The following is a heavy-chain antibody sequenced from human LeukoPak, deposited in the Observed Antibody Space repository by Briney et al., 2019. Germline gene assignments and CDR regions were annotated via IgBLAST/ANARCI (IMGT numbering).Heavy chain of an antibody. D-gene: IGHD2-2*01. V-gene: IGHV3-23*01. CDR2: ISGGGGST. CDR1: EFTFSSYW. CDR3: AKVGYCSSASCYQTFDY. J-gene: IGHJ4*02. Sequence: GGSLGLSCAASEFTFSSYWMSWVRQAPGKGLEWVSGISGGGGSTYYADSVKGRFTISRDNSKNTLYLQMNSLRAEDTAVYYCAKVGYCSSASCYQTFDYWAQGTLVTVSS.